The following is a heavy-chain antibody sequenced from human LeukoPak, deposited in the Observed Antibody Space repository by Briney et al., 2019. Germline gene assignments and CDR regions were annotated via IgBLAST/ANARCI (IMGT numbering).Heavy chain of an antibody. J-gene: IGHJ3*02. V-gene: IGHV1-69*04. Sequence: ASVTVSCKASGGTFSSYAISWVRQAPGQGLEGMGRIIPILGIANYAQTFQGRVTITAEKSTSTAYMEVSSLRSEDTAVYYCARLYEITMVRKSKDAFDIWGQGTMVTVSS. CDR3: ARLYEITMVRKSKDAFDI. CDR1: GGTFSSYA. D-gene: IGHD3-10*01. CDR2: IIPILGIA.